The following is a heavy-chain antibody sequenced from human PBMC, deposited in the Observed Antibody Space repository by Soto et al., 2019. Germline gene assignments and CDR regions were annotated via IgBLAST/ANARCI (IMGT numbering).Heavy chain of an antibody. Sequence: ASVKVSCKASGYTFTSSGMSWVRQAPGQGLEWMGWISAHTGSSEYAQRFQGRVTMTTDTSTSTAYMELRSLRSDDTAVYYCARELSSYGFFDYWGQGTLVTVSS. CDR1: GYTFTSSG. CDR3: ARELSSYGFFDY. CDR2: ISAHTGSS. J-gene: IGHJ4*02. D-gene: IGHD5-18*01. V-gene: IGHV1-18*01.